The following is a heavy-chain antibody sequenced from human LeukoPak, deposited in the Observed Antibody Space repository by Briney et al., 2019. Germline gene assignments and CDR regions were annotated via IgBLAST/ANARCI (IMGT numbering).Heavy chain of an antibody. CDR1: GGPISSYY. V-gene: IGHV4-59*12. CDR3: ATSGTWANDY. D-gene: IGHD3-10*01. Sequence: SETLSLTCTVSGGPISSYYWSWIRQPPGKGLEWIGYIYYSGSTNYNPSLKSRVTISVDTSKNQFSLKLSSVIAADTAVYYCATSGTWANDYWGQGTLVTVSS. CDR2: IYYSGST. J-gene: IGHJ4*02.